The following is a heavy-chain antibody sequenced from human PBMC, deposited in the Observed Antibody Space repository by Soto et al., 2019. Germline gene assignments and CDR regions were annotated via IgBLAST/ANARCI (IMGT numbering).Heavy chain of an antibody. CDR2: ISGGRGNT. Sequence: GSLRLSCAASGFTFSNYAMNWVRQAPGKGLEWVSAISGGRGNTYYADSVKGRFTISRDNSKNTLYLQMNSLRAEDTAVYYCAKDSYGFDFWGQGNLVTVSS. J-gene: IGHJ4*02. V-gene: IGHV3-23*01. D-gene: IGHD5-18*01. CDR3: AKDSYGFDF. CDR1: GFTFSNYA.